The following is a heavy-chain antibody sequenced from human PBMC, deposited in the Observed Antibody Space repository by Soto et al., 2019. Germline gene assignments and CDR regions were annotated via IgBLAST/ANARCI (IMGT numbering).Heavy chain of an antibody. Sequence: VQLVESGGGLVQPGGSLRLSCAASGFTFSSYSMNWVRQAPGKGLEWVSYISSSSSTIYYADSVKGRFTISRDNAKNSLYLQMNSLRDEDTAVYYCARDCRVGYCSGGSSDYWGQGTLVTVSS. V-gene: IGHV3-48*02. D-gene: IGHD2-15*01. CDR3: ARDCRVGYCSGGSSDY. CDR1: GFTFSSYS. CDR2: ISSSSSTI. J-gene: IGHJ4*02.